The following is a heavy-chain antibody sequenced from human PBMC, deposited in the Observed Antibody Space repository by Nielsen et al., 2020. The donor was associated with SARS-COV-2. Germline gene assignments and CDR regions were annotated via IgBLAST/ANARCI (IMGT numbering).Heavy chain of an antibody. CDR2: IGAIDGST. CDR1: GFTLSRNY. V-gene: IGHV3-23*01. CDR3: AKNPSRRDYGADY. J-gene: IGHJ4*02. Sequence: GESLKISCAGSGFTLSRNYMSWIRQAPGKGLEWVSSIGAIDGSTNYAESLRGRFTISRDNSKNTLYLQINSLRAEDTAMYYCAKNPSRRDYGADYWGQGTLVTVSS. D-gene: IGHD4-17*01.